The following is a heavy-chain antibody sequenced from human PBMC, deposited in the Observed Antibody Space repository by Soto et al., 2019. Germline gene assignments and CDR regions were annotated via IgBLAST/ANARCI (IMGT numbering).Heavy chain of an antibody. Sequence: EVELVESGGGLVKPGGPLTLSCEGSGFTFRNAWMSWVRQAPGKGLEWVGRIKSKSDGETTDYALPVKGRFTISRDDSKNTFYSGMSSLKSQDTAVYYCTTDRILWFGEYTFAIDVWGRGTTVTVSS. D-gene: IGHD3-10*01. J-gene: IGHJ6*02. CDR3: TTDRILWFGEYTFAIDV. V-gene: IGHV3-15*01. CDR2: IKSKSDGETT. CDR1: GFTFRNAW.